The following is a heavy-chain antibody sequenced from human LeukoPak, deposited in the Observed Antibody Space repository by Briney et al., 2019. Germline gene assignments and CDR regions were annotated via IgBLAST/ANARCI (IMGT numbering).Heavy chain of an antibody. CDR3: AASSGWYPGY. D-gene: IGHD6-19*01. J-gene: IGHJ4*02. CDR1: GGTFSSYA. CDR2: MNPNSGNT. V-gene: IGHV1-8*02. Sequence: ASVKVSCKASGGTFSSYAISWVRQAPRQGLEWMGWMNPNSGNTGYAQKFQGRVTMTRNTSISTAYMELSSLRSEDTAVYYCAASSGWYPGYWGQGTLVTVSS.